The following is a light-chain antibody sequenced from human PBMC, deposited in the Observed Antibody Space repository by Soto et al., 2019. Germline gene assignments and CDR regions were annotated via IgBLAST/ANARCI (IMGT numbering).Light chain of an antibody. CDR3: QQDYNLPA. CDR1: QSVSSSY. V-gene: IGKV3D-7*01. J-gene: IGKJ1*01. CDR2: GAS. Sequence: PGERVTLSCRASQSVSSSYLTWYQQKPGQAPRLLIYGASTRATSIPARFSGSGSGTDFTLTISSLQPEDFAVYYCQQDYNLPAFGQGTTGDIK.